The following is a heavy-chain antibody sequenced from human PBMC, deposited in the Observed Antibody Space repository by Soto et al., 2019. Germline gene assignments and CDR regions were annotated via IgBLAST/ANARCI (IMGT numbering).Heavy chain of an antibody. CDR3: ARDGYSGYDYLRYFDY. V-gene: IGHV3-11*01. Sequence: GGSLRLSCAASGFTFSDYYMSWIRQAPGKGLEWVSYISSSGSTIYYADSVKGRFTISRDNAKNSLYLQMNSLRAEDTAVYYCARDGYSGYDYLRYFDYWGQGTLVTVSS. CDR2: ISSSGSTI. CDR1: GFTFSDYY. J-gene: IGHJ4*02. D-gene: IGHD5-12*01.